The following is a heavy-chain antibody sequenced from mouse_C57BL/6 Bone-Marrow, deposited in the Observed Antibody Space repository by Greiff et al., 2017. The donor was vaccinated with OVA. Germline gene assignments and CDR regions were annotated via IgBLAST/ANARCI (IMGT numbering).Heavy chain of an antibody. CDR1: GYTFTSYW. Sequence: QVQLQQPGAELVMPGASVKLSCKASGYTFTSYWMHWVKQRPGQGLEWIGEIDPSASYTNYNQKFKGKSTLTVDKSSSTAYMQLSSLTSEDAAVYYCAKGWAWFAYWGQGTLVTVSA. CDR3: AKGWAWFAY. CDR2: IDPSASYT. D-gene: IGHD2-3*01. J-gene: IGHJ3*01. V-gene: IGHV1-69*01.